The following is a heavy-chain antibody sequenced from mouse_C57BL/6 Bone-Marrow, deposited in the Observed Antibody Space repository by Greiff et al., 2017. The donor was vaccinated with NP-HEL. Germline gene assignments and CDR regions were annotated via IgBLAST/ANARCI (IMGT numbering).Heavy chain of an antibody. J-gene: IGHJ3*01. Sequence: QVQLKESGAELARPGASVKMSCKASGYTFTSYTMHWVKQRPGQGLEWIGHINPSSGYTKYNQKFKDKATLTADKSSSTAYMQLSSLTSEDSAVYYCARRGDYSKFWFAFWGQGTLVTVSA. CDR3: ARRGDYSKFWFAF. V-gene: IGHV1-4*01. CDR1: GYTFTSYT. D-gene: IGHD2-5*01. CDR2: INPSSGYT.